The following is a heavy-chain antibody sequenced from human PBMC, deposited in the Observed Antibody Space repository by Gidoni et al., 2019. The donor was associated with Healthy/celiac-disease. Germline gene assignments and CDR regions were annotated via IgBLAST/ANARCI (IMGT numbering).Heavy chain of an antibody. CDR2: ISYDGSKK. V-gene: IGHV3-30*18. Sequence: QVQLVESGGGVVQPGRSLRLSCAASGFTFSSYGMPWVRQAPGKGLEWVAVISYDGSKKYYADSVKGRFTISKDNSKNTLYLQMNSLRAEDTAVYYCANGKYRQQGQHWGQGTLVTVSS. D-gene: IGHD6-13*01. J-gene: IGHJ1*01. CDR3: ANGKYRQQGQH. CDR1: GFTFSSYG.